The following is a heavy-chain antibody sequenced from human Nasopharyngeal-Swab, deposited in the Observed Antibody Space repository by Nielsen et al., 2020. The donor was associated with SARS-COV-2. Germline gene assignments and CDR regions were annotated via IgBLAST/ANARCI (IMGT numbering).Heavy chain of an antibody. J-gene: IGHJ4*02. CDR3: AKRDDYYESSGLGD. Sequence: SLKISCAASGFTFSTYAMYWVRQPPAKGLEWVSIISGSGGSTYYADSVKGRFTISRDNSKNTLYLQMNSLRAEDTAVYYCAKRDDYYESSGLGDWGQGTLVTVSS. CDR2: ISGSGGST. V-gene: IGHV3-23*01. CDR1: GFTFSTYA. D-gene: IGHD3-22*01.